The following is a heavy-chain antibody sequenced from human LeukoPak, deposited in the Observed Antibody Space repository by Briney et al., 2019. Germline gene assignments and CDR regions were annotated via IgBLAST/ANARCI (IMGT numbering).Heavy chain of an antibody. CDR2: IKSKTDGGTT. V-gene: IGHV3-15*01. D-gene: IGHD3-22*01. J-gene: IGHJ4*02. Sequence: GGSLRLSCAVSGFTFRNAWMSWVRQAPGKGLEWVGRIKSKTDGGTTDYAAPVKGRFTISRDDSKNTLYLQMNSLKTEDTAVYYCTTDYYYDSSGYHFGWGQGTLVTVSS. CDR1: GFTFRNAW. CDR3: TTDYYYDSSGYHFG.